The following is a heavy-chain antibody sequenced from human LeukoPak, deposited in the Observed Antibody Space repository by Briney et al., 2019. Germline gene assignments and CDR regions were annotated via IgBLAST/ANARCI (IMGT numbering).Heavy chain of an antibody. V-gene: IGHV4-59*12. D-gene: IGHD6-13*01. CDR2: IYYSGST. CDR3: AREGIAAAGTAMPYFDY. Sequence: SETLSLTCTVSGGSISSYYWSWIRQPPGKGLEWIGYIYYSGSTNYNPSLKSRVTISVDTSKNQFSLKLSSVTAADTAVYYCAREGIAAAGTAMPYFDYWGQGTLVTVSS. J-gene: IGHJ4*02. CDR1: GGSISSYY.